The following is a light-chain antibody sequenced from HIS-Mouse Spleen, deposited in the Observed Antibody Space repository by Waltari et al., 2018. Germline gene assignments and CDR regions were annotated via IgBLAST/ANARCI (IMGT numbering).Light chain of an antibody. CDR1: QSVSSY. CDR3: QQYDSSPFT. V-gene: IGKV3-11*01. CDR2: DAS. J-gene: IGKJ3*01. Sequence: EIVLTQSPATLSLSPGERATLSCRASQSVSSYLAWYQQKPGQAPRLLIYDASNRATGIPARFSGSGSGTDFTLTISRLEPEDFAVYYCQQYDSSPFTFGPGTKVDIK.